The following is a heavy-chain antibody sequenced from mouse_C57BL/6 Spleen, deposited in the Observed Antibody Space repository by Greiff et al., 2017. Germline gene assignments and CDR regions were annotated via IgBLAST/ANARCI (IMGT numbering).Heavy chain of an antibody. J-gene: IGHJ4*01. V-gene: IGHV1-55*01. CDR2: IYPGSGST. D-gene: IGHD1-1*01. Sequence: QVQLQQPGAELVKPGASVKMSCKASGYTFTSYWITWVKQRPGQGLEWIGDIYPGSGSTNYNEKFKSKATLTVDPSSSTAYMQLSSLTSEDSAVYYCSITTVANYAMDYWGQGTSVTVSS. CDR1: GYTFTSYW. CDR3: SITTVANYAMDY.